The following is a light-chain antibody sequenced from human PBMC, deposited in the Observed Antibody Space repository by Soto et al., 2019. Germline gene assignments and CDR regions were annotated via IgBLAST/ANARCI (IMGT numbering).Light chain of an antibody. J-gene: IGKJ2*01. CDR2: DAS. Sequence: IRMTQSPSSFSASTGDRVTITCRASQSISSWLAWYQQKPGKAPKLLIYDASSLESGVPSRFSGSGSATDFTLTISRLEPEDSAVYYCQHYDSSPPYTFGNGT. V-gene: IGKV1-5*01. CDR3: QHYDSSPPYT. CDR1: QSISSW.